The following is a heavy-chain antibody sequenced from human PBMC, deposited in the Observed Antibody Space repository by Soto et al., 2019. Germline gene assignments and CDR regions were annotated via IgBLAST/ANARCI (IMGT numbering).Heavy chain of an antibody. D-gene: IGHD3-10*01. CDR2: IIPIFGTA. CDR3: ARGDYYGSGSYYTDYYYGMDV. V-gene: IGHV1-69*06. Sequence: GASVKVSCKASGCTVSSYAISCVRQAPGQVLEWMGGIIPIFGTANYAQKFQGRVTITADKSASTAYMELSSLRSEDTAVYYCARGDYYGSGSYYTDYYYGMDVWGQGTTVTVSS. CDR1: GCTVSSYA. J-gene: IGHJ6*02.